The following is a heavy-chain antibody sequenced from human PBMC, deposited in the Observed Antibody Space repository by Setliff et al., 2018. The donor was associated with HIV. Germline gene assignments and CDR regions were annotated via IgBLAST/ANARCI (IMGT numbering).Heavy chain of an antibody. Sequence: PGGSLRLSCAASGFTFSFYTMNWVRQAPGKGLEWVAVIWYDGSNKYYADSVKGRFTISRDNSKNTLYLQMNSLRAEDTAVYYCAKGSRDAFDIWGQGTMVTVSS. CDR2: IWYDGSNK. J-gene: IGHJ3*02. CDR1: GFTFSFYT. V-gene: IGHV3-33*06. CDR3: AKGSRDAFDI.